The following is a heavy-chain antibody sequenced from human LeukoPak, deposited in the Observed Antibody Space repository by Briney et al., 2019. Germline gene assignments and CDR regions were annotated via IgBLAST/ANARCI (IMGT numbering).Heavy chain of an antibody. J-gene: IGHJ3*02. Sequence: ASVKVSCKASGYTFTSYGISWVRQAPGQGLEWMGWISAYNGNTNYAQKFQGRVTITADESTSTAYMELSSLRSEDTAVYYCAISRVPAAHDAFDIWGQGTMVTVSS. D-gene: IGHD2-2*01. V-gene: IGHV1-18*01. CDR2: ISAYNGNT. CDR1: GYTFTSYG. CDR3: AISRVPAAHDAFDI.